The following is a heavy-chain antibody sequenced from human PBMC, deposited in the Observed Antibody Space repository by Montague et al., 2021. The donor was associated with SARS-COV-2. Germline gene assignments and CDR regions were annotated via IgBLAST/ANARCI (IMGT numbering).Heavy chain of an antibody. CDR1: GGSISSSSYY. V-gene: IGHV4-39*01. Sequence: SETLSLNCTVSGGSISSSSYYWGWIRQPPGKGLEWIGSIYYSGSTYYNPSLKSRVTISVDTSKNQFSLKLSSVTAADTAVYYCARHCVVRGVSAGWFAPWGQGTLVTVSS. J-gene: IGHJ5*02. CDR3: ARHCVVRGVSAGWFAP. CDR2: IYYSGST. D-gene: IGHD3-10*01.